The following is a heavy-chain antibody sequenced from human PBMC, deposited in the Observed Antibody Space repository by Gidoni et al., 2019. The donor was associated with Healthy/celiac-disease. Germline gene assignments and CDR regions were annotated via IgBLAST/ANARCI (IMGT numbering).Heavy chain of an antibody. Sequence: QLQLQESGPGLVKPSETLSLTCTVSGGSISSSSYYWGWIRQPPGKGLEWIGSIYYSGSTYYNPSLKSRVTISVDTSKNQFSLKLSSVTAADTAVYYCARDKLGFLEWLLYGNWFDPWGQGTLVTVSS. CDR3: ARDKLGFLEWLLYGNWFDP. CDR2: IYYSGST. CDR1: GGSISSSSYY. V-gene: IGHV4-39*02. D-gene: IGHD3-3*01. J-gene: IGHJ5*02.